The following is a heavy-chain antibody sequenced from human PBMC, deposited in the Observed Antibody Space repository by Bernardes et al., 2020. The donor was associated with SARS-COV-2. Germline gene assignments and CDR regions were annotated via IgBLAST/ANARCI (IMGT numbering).Heavy chain of an antibody. V-gene: IGHV4-4*02. CDR2: VYRSGSA. D-gene: IGHD3-16*01. CDR3: ARGAQRGFYYYYGMDV. Sequence: SETLSLTCAVSGGSISSNNWWSWVRQTPGKGLEWIGEVYRSGSANYNPSLKSRVTMSVDRSKNQFSLTLTSVTAADTAVYYCARGAQRGFYYYYGMDVWGQGTTVTVSS. CDR1: GGSISSNNW. J-gene: IGHJ6*02.